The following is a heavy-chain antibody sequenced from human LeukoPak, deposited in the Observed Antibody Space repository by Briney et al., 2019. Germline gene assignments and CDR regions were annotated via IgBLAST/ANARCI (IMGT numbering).Heavy chain of an antibody. J-gene: IGHJ3*02. Sequence: PSETLSLTCTVSGGSISSYYWSWIRQPAGKGLEWIGRIYTSGSTNYNPSLKSRVTMSVDTSKNQFSLKLSSVTAADTAVYYCARDLRPLEFWSGYPDAFDIWGQGTMVTVSS. CDR2: IYTSGST. CDR1: GGSISSYY. D-gene: IGHD3-3*01. V-gene: IGHV4-4*07. CDR3: ARDLRPLEFWSGYPDAFDI.